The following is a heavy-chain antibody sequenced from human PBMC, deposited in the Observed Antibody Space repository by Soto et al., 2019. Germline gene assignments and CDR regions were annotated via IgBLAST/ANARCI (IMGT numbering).Heavy chain of an antibody. Sequence: SETLSLTCTVSSGAIFTWFWSWIRQPPGKGLEWIGYIYYSGSANYNPSLKSRVTIFLDTSKNQFSLRLSSVTAADTAVYYCGRGSGGNYDDFDIWGKGQMVNVSS. CDR1: SGAIFTWF. CDR3: GRGSGGNYDDFDI. V-gene: IGHV4-59*01. J-gene: IGHJ3*02. CDR2: IYYSGSA. D-gene: IGHD1-26*01.